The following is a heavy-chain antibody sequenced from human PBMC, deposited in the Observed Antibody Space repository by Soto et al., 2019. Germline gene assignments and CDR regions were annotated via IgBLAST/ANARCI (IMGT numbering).Heavy chain of an antibody. J-gene: IGHJ6*02. V-gene: IGHV4-59*12. CDR1: GGSISSYY. CDR3: AREVESAALDV. Sequence: PSETLSLTCTVSGGSISSYYWSWTRQPPGKGLEWIGYIYYSGSTNYNPSLKSRVTISVDTSKNQFSLKLSSVTAADTAVYYCAREVESAALDVWGQGTTVTVSS. D-gene: IGHD6-13*01. CDR2: IYYSGST.